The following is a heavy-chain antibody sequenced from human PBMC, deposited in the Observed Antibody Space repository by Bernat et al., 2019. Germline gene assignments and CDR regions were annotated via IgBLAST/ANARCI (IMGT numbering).Heavy chain of an antibody. J-gene: IGHJ6*02. CDR3: ERGHKWLAFYGLDV. Sequence: QGQLVQSGPEVKRPGASVRVSCKASGYTFINYDITWVRQAPGKGLERMGWISAHSGNTNYGQKFQGRVTMTTDTSTNTAYMELRCLRPNDTAVYYCERGHKWLAFYGLDVWCRGTAVSGSS. CDR1: GYTFINYD. CDR2: ISAHSGNT. D-gene: IGHD6-19*01. V-gene: IGHV1-18*01.